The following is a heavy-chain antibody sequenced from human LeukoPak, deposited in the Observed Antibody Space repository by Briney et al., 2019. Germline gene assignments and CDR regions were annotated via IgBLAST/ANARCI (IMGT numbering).Heavy chain of an antibody. V-gene: IGHV1-8*01. CDR1: GYTFTSYD. J-gene: IGHJ5*02. CDR3: ARGEYFGSGGFDP. CDR2: MNPNSGKA. D-gene: IGHD3-10*01. Sequence: ASVKVSCKASGYTFTSYDFNWVRQAPGQGLEWMGWMNPNSGKAGSAPKFQRRLTMTRDTSISTAYMELSSLTSEDTAVSYCARGEYFGSGGFDPWGQGTLVTVSS.